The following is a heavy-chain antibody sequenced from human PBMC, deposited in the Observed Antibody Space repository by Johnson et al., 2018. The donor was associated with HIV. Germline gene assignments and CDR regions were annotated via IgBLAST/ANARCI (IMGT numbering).Heavy chain of an antibody. CDR2: ISWDGGST. CDR3: AKANWNGDAFDI. Sequence: VQLVESGGVVVQPGGSLRLSCAASGFTFDDYAMHWVRQAPGKGLEWVSLISWDGGSTYYADSVKGRFTISRGNSKNSLYLQMNSLRAEDTALYYCAKANWNGDAFDIWGQGTMVTVSS. V-gene: IGHV3-43D*03. J-gene: IGHJ3*02. D-gene: IGHD1-1*01. CDR1: GFTFDDYA.